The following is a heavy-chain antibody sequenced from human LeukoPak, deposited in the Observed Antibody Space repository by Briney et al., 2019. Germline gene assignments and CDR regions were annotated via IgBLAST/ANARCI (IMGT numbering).Heavy chain of an antibody. CDR1: GFTFSSYS. J-gene: IGHJ6*03. Sequence: GGSLRLSCAASGFTFSSYSMHWVRQAPGKGLEWVAFIRYDGSNKYYADSVKGRFTISRDNSKNTLYLQMNSLRAEDTAVYYCAKAMWDILTRPHYYYYMDVWGKGTTVTVSS. V-gene: IGHV3-30*02. CDR3: AKAMWDILTRPHYYYYMDV. D-gene: IGHD3-9*01. CDR2: IRYDGSNK.